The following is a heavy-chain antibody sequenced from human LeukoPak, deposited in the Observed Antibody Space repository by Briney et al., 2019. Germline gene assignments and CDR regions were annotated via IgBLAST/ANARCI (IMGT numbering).Heavy chain of an antibody. D-gene: IGHD6-19*01. CDR1: GDSISSYY. CDR3: ARGYSSGWIDY. V-gene: IGHV4-59*08. Sequence: PSETLSLTCTVSGDSISSYYWNWIRQPPGKGLKWIGYIYDSGSTNYNPSLKSRVTISVDTSKNQFSLKLSSVTAADTAVYYCARGYSSGWIDYWGQGTLVTVSS. J-gene: IGHJ4*02. CDR2: IYDSGST.